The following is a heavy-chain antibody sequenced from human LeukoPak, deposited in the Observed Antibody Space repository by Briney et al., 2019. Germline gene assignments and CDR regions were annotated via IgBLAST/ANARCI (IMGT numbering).Heavy chain of an antibody. CDR2: ISYDGSNK. CDR1: GFTFSSYA. CDR3: ARDRGLPRDY. V-gene: IGHV3-30*03. D-gene: IGHD2-15*01. J-gene: IGHJ4*02. Sequence: GGSLRLSCAASGFTFSSYAMSWVRQAPGKGLEWVAVISYDGSNKYYADSVKGRFTISRDNSKNTLYLQMNSLRAEDTAVYYCARDRGLPRDYWGQGTLVTVSS.